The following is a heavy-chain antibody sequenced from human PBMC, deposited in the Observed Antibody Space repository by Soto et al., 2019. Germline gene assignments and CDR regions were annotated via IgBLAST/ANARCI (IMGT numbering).Heavy chain of an antibody. Sequence: SQTLSLTCDISGDSVSSHSAAWNWIRQSPSRGLEWLGRTYYRSKWYNDYAVFVKSRIIINPDTSKNQFSLQLNSVTPEDTAVYYRARDDHCSDGSCYDLGDYWGQGTLVTVSS. D-gene: IGHD2-15*01. CDR2: TYYRSKWYN. V-gene: IGHV6-1*01. CDR3: ARDDHCSDGSCYDLGDY. J-gene: IGHJ4*02. CDR1: GDSVSSHSAA.